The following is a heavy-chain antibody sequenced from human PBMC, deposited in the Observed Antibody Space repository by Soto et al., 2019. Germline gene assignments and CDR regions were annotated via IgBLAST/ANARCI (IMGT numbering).Heavy chain of an antibody. CDR1: GYSFTSYA. D-gene: IGHD1-7*01. Sequence: VTVSCNASGYSFTSYAMHWVRQAPGQRLEWMGWINAGNGNTKYSQKFQGRVTITRDTSASTAYMELSSLRSEDTAVYYCARERGELPAITGTTNNWFDPWGQGTLVTVSS. V-gene: IGHV1-3*01. CDR3: ARERGELPAITGTTNNWFDP. CDR2: INAGNGNT. J-gene: IGHJ5*02.